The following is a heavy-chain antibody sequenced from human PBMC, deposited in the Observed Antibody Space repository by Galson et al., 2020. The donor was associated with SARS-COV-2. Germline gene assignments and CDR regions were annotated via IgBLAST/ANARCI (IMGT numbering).Heavy chain of an antibody. J-gene: IGHJ5*02. D-gene: IGHD6-19*01. CDR3: ATAPPFSGWYWFDP. CDR1: GYTLTELS. CDR2: FDPEDGET. Sequence: ASVKVSCKVSGYTLTELSMHWVRQAPGQGLEWMGGFDPEDGETIYAQKFQGRVTMTEDTSTDTAYMELSSLRSEDTAVYYCATAPPFSGWYWFDPWGQGTLVTVSS. V-gene: IGHV1-24*01.